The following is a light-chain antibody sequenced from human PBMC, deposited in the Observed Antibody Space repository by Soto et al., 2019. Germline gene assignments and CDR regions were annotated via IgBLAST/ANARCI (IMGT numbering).Light chain of an antibody. J-gene: IGKJ1*01. Sequence: EIVMTQSPATLSVSPGERATLSCRASQSISSNLAWYQHKPGQAPRVLIYRASTRATGIPPRFSGSGSGTEFTLTISNLQSEDFAVYYWQQYNNWPPWTFGRGTKVEIK. CDR1: QSISSN. V-gene: IGKV3-15*01. CDR2: RAS. CDR3: QQYNNWPPWT.